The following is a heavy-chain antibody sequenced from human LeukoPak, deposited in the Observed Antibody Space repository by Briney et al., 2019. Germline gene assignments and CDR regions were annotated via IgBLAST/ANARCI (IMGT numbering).Heavy chain of an antibody. CDR1: GFTFSSYA. D-gene: IGHD6-19*01. CDR2: ISGSGSNT. Sequence: GGSLRLSCAASGFTFSSYAVSWVRQAPGKGLEWVAAISGSGSNTYYADYVKGRFTISRDNSKNTLYLQMNSLRAEDAAVYYCGKKTGYSSGWYLESWGQGTLVTVSS. J-gene: IGHJ4*02. CDR3: GKKTGYSSGWYLES. V-gene: IGHV3-23*01.